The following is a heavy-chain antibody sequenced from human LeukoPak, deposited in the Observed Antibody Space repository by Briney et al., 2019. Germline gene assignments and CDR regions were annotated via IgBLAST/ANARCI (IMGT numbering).Heavy chain of an antibody. CDR1: GGSIISYY. Sequence: PSETLSLTCTVSGGSIISYYWSWIRQPPGKGLEWIGYIYYSGSTNYNPSLKSRVTISVDTSKNQFSLKLSSVTAADTAVYYCARGRFGIAAAGTGDYYYYYYMDVWGKGTTVTVSS. CDR3: ARGRFGIAAAGTGDYYYYYYMDV. J-gene: IGHJ6*03. CDR2: IYYSGST. D-gene: IGHD6-13*01. V-gene: IGHV4-59*01.